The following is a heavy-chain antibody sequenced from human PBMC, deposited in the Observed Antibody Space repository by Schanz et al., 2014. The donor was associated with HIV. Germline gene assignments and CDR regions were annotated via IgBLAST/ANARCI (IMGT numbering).Heavy chain of an antibody. CDR3: AREGPKVKKGEYSGMAG. J-gene: IGHJ6*02. CDR2: ISYDGSYK. V-gene: IGHV3-30*03. CDR1: GFTFSNYG. D-gene: IGHD4-17*01. Sequence: QVRLVASGGGVVQPGRSLRLSCAASGFTFSNYGMHWVRQAPGKGLEWVALISYDGSYKYYADSVKGRFTISRDNSKNRLFLQMNSLRAEDRALYYCAREGPKVKKGEYSGMAGWGQGTTVTVSS.